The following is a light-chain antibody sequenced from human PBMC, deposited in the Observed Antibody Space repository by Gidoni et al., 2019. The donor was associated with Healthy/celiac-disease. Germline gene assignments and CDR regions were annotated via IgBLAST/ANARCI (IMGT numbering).Light chain of an antibody. V-gene: IGKV3-20*01. J-gene: IGKJ4*01. CDR3: QQYGSSPLA. CDR1: QSVSSTY. CDR2: AAS. Sequence: EIVLTQSPGTLSLSPGERATLSCRASQSVSSTYLAWFQQKPGQAPRLLIYAASSRATGIPDRFGGSGSGTDFTLTISRLEPEDFAVYYCQQYGSSPLAFXGXTKVXIK.